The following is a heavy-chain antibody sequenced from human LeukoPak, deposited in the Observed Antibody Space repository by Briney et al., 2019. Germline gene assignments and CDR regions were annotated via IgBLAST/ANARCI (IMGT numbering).Heavy chain of an antibody. V-gene: IGHV4-61*08. J-gene: IGHJ3*02. D-gene: IGHD3-9*01. CDR3: ARHFPRNGYFDWLLSGLDAFDI. CDR2: FSYSGST. Sequence: SETLSLTCTVSGGSMNSGGYYWSWIRQHPGKGLEWIGYFSYSGSTNYNPSLKSRVTISVDTSKNQFSLKLSFVTAADTAVYYCARHFPRNGYFDWLLSGLDAFDIWGQGTMVTVSS. CDR1: GGSMNSGGYY.